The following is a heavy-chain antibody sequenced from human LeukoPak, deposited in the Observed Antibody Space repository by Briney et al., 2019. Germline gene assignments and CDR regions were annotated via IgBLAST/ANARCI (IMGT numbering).Heavy chain of an antibody. V-gene: IGHV3-30*04. CDR3: ARVSSSRYFDY. J-gene: IGHJ4*02. Sequence: GGSLRLSCAASGFTFSSYAMHWVRQAPGKGLEWVAVISDDGSNKYYADSVKGRFTISRDNSKNTLYLQMNSLRAEDTAVYYCARVSSSRYFDYWGQGTLVTVSS. CDR1: GFTFSSYA. CDR2: ISDDGSNK. D-gene: IGHD6-13*01.